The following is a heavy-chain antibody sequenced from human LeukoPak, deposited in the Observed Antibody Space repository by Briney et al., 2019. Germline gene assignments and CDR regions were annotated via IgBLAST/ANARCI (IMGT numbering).Heavy chain of an antibody. D-gene: IGHD4-17*01. CDR1: GFTFSSYG. CDR3: ARAPYDYYYYYGMDV. V-gene: IGHV3-30*03. J-gene: IGHJ6*02. Sequence: GRSLRLSCAASGFTFSSYGMHWVRQAPGKGLEWVAVISDDGSNKYYADFVKGRFTISRDNSKNTLYLQLNSLRAEDTAVYYCARAPYDYYYYYGMDVWGQGTTVTVSS. CDR2: ISDDGSNK.